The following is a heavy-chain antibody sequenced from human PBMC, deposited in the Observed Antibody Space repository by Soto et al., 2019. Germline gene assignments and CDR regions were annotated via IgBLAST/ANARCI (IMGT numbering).Heavy chain of an antibody. J-gene: IGHJ4*02. D-gene: IGHD2-15*01. CDR3: ARHMRPRVRINFDY. V-gene: IGHV4-39*01. CDR2: IYYSGST. Sequence: SETLSLTYTVSGGSISSSSYYWGWIRQPPGKGLEWIGSIYYSGSTYYNPSLKSRVTISVDTSKNQFSLKLSSVTAADTAVYYCARHMRPRVRINFDYWGQGTLVTVSS. CDR1: GGSISSSSYY.